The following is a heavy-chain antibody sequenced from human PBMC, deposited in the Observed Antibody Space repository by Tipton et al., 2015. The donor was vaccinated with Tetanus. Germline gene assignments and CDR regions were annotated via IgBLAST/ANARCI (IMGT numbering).Heavy chain of an antibody. CDR2: SWYDGTDK. CDR3: AREADCSGGSCFSGYFDN. CDR1: GFIFSSYG. Sequence: SLRLSCAASGFIFSSYGIHWVRQAPGKGLEWVAVSWYDGTDKYYADSVECRFTISRDNSKNTLYLQMNSLRAEDTAVYYCAREADCSGGSCFSGYFDNWGQGTQVTVFS. V-gene: IGHV3-33*01. J-gene: IGHJ4*02. D-gene: IGHD2-15*01.